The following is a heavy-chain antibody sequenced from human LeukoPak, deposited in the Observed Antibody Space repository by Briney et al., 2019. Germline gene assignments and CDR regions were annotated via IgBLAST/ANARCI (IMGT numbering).Heavy chain of an antibody. J-gene: IGHJ3*02. CDR1: GFTFNSYG. CDR3: ARDHTGDGYSDAFDI. V-gene: IGHV3-30*03. D-gene: IGHD5-24*01. CDR2: ISYDGSNK. Sequence: PGGSLRLSCAASGFTFNSYGMHWVRQAPGKGLEWVAVISYDGSNKYYADSVKGRFAISRDNSKNTLYLQMNSLRAEDTAVYYCARDHTGDGYSDAFDIWGQGTMVTVSS.